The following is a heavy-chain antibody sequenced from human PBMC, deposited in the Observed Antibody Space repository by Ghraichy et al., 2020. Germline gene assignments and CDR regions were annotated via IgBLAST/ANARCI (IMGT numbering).Heavy chain of an antibody. CDR3: AKSRAVVVIRFDAFDI. Sequence: GGSLRLSCAASGFTFSSYAMSWVRQAPGKGLEWVSAISGSGGSTYYADSVKGRFTISRDNSKNTLYLQMNSLRAEDTAVYYCAKSRAVVVIRFDAFDIWGQGTMVTVSS. CDR2: ISGSGGST. V-gene: IGHV3-23*01. CDR1: GFTFSSYA. J-gene: IGHJ3*02. D-gene: IGHD3-22*01.